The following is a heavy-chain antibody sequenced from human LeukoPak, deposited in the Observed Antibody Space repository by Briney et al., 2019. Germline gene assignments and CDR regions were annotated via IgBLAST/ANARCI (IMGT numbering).Heavy chain of an antibody. CDR1: GFIFSHYG. V-gene: IGHV3-33*01. J-gene: IGHJ4*01. Sequence: GGSLRLSCAASGFIFSHYGMHWVRQAPGKGLEWVAVIWRDGSNRFYAGSVKGRFTISRDNSQNTMFLEMNSLRAEDTAMYYCARDAQRGFDYSNSLQYWGGGSLVAVSS. CDR3: ARDAQRGFDYSNSLQY. CDR2: IWRDGSNR. D-gene: IGHD4-11*01.